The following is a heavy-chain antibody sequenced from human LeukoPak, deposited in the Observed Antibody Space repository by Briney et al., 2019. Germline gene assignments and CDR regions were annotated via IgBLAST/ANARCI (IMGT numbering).Heavy chain of an antibody. V-gene: IGHV3-30-3*01. J-gene: IGHJ4*02. CDR2: ISYDGSNK. Sequence: GRSLRLSCAASGFTFSSYAMHWVRQAPGKELEWVAVISYDGSNKYYADSVKGRFTISRDNSKNTLYLQMNSLRAEDTAVYYCARGLDYWGQGTLVTVSS. CDR1: GFTFSSYA. CDR3: ARGLDY.